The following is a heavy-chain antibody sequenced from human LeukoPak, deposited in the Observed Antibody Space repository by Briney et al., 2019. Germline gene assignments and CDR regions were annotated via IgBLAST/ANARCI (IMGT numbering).Heavy chain of an antibody. CDR2: VYRDDVK. V-gene: IGHV2-5*02. D-gene: IGHD1-1*01. Sequence: ESGPTLVNPTQTLTLTCTFSGFSLSTSGVGVGWIRQPPGKALEWLAVVYRDDVKRYSPSLKSRFTIAKDTSKNQVVLTMTNMDPVDTATYYCARAWYNWNDYFYYMDVWGKGTTVTVSS. J-gene: IGHJ6*03. CDR1: GFSLSTSGVG. CDR3: ARAWYNWNDYFYYMDV.